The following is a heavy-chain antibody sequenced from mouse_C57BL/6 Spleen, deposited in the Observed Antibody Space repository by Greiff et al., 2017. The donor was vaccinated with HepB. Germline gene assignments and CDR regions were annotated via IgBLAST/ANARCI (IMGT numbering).Heavy chain of an antibody. CDR3: ARIITTVVGDAMDY. V-gene: IGHV1-82*01. Sequence: VQLQQSGPELVKPGASVKISCKASGYAFSSSWMNWVKQRPGKGLEWIGRIYPGDGDTNYNGKFKGKATLTADKSSSTAYMQLSSLTSEDSAVYFCARIITTVVGDAMDYWGQGTSVTVSS. J-gene: IGHJ4*01. CDR2: IYPGDGDT. D-gene: IGHD1-1*01. CDR1: GYAFSSSW.